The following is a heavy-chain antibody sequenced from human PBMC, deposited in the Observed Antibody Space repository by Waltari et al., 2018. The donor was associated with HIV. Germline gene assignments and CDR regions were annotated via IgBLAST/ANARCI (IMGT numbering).Heavy chain of an antibody. Sequence: QVQLVQSGSELRTPGASVKVACKTSGYTFTDFALNWVRQAPGQGLQCMGWINTETGKPAYAQDFTGRFVISLDTSVSTTYLQISSLKAEDTAVYYCARLNLKNGHLPSYWGQGTLVTVSS. CDR3: ARLNLKNGHLPSY. D-gene: IGHD2-8*01. CDR1: GYTFTDFA. CDR2: INTETGKP. J-gene: IGHJ4*02. V-gene: IGHV7-4-1*02.